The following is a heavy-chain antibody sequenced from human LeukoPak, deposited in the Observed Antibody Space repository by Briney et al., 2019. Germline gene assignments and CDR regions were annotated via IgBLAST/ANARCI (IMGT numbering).Heavy chain of an antibody. CDR2: ISAYNGNT. Sequence: VASVTVSCKASGYTFTSYGISWVRQAPGQGLEWMGWISAYNGNTNYAQKLQGRVTMTTDTSTSTAYMELRSLRSDDTAVYYCARGHTYYYGSGSYYINYYYGMDVWGQGTTVTVSS. J-gene: IGHJ6*02. V-gene: IGHV1-18*01. CDR1: GYTFTSYG. CDR3: ARGHTYYYGSGSYYINYYYGMDV. D-gene: IGHD3-10*01.